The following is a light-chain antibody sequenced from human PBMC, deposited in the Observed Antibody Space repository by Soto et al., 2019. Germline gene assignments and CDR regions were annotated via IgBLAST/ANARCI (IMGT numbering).Light chain of an antibody. CDR3: SSYAGGIKWV. V-gene: IGLV2-8*01. CDR2: EVT. CDR1: SSDVGGYNF. J-gene: IGLJ3*02. Sequence: QSALTQPPSASGSPGQSVTISCTGTSSDVGGYNFVSWYQQHPGKAPKFMIYEVTKRSSGVPDRFSGSKSGNTASLTVSGLQAEDEADYYCSSYAGGIKWVFGGGTKLTVL.